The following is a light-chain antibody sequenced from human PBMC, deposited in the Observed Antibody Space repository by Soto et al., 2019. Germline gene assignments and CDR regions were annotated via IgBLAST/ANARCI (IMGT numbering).Light chain of an antibody. V-gene: IGKV3-11*01. CDR1: QSIHTS. CDR3: QQRNVWPPIT. CDR2: DST. J-gene: IGKJ5*01. Sequence: ALTHSPATLSLSPGDRATLSCRASQSIHTSLAWYQQKPGQPPRLVVYDSTLRANGVPDRFGGSRSGTEFTLTINNLEPEDFAVYYCQQRNVWPPITFGQGTRLE.